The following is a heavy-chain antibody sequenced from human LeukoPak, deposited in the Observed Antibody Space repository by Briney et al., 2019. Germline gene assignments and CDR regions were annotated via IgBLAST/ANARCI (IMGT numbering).Heavy chain of an antibody. CDR2: ISSSSSYI. V-gene: IGHV3-21*01. J-gene: IGHJ3*02. D-gene: IGHD6-13*01. CDR3: AREGIAAAADAFDI. Sequence: GGPLRLSCAASGFTFSSYSMNWVRQAPGKGLEWVSSISSSSSYIYYADSVKGRFTISRDNAKNSLYLQMNRLRAEDTAVYCCAREGIAAAADAFDIWGQGTMVTVSS. CDR1: GFTFSSYS.